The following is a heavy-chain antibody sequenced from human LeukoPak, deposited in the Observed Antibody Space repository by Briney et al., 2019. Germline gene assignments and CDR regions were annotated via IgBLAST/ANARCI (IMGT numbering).Heavy chain of an antibody. CDR3: ARREVVPAAYYFDY. V-gene: IGHV4-34*01. CDR1: GGSFSGYY. Sequence: SETLSLTCAVYGGSFSGYYWSWIRQSPGKGLEWIGEINHSGSTNYNPSLKSRVTISVDTSKNQFSLKLSSVTAADTAVYYCARREVVPAAYYFDYWGQGTLVTVSS. J-gene: IGHJ4*02. D-gene: IGHD2-2*01. CDR2: INHSGST.